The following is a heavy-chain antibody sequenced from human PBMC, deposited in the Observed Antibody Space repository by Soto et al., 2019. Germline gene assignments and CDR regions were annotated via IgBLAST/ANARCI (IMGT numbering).Heavy chain of an antibody. CDR3: AREAGGGYDHRWFEH. V-gene: IGHV4-31*03. Sequence: QVQLQESGPGLVKPSQTLSLTCTVSGGSISSGGYYWSWIRQHPGKGLEWIGYSYYSGSTYYNPSLKSRVTISVEPSKKPFSLKLRSVTAADTAVYYCAREAGGGYDHRWFEHWGQGTLVTVSS. CDR2: SYYSGST. J-gene: IGHJ5*02. CDR1: GGSISSGGYY. D-gene: IGHD5-12*01.